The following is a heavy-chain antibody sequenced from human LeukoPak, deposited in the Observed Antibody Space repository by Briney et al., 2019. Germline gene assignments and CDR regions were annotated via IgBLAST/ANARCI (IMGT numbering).Heavy chain of an antibody. D-gene: IGHD4-23*01. V-gene: IGHV4-30-4*01. CDR3: ARVTVVKDPWFDP. Sequence: SETLSLTCAVYGGSFSGYYWSWIRQPPGKGLEWIGYIYYSGSTYYNPSLKSRVTISVDTSKNQFSLKLSSVTAADTAVYYCARVTVVKDPWFDPWGQGTLVTVSS. CDR1: GGSFSGYY. CDR2: IYYSGST. J-gene: IGHJ5*02.